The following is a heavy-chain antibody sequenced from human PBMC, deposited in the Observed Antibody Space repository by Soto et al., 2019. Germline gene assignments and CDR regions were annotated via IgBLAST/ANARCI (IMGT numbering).Heavy chain of an antibody. CDR3: ARVRQYCSRDNWGQGP. D-gene: IGHD2-2*01. Sequence: SETLSLTCAVSGDSIISTNWWHWVRQSPDKGLEWIGEIHHGGNINYNPSLKSRVTISMDKSKKQFSLKLNSVTAADTAVYYGARVRQYCSRDNWGQGPLVHGTLVTV. V-gene: IGHV4-4*02. CDR2: IHHGGNI. CDR1: GDSIISTNW. J-gene: IGHJ5*02.